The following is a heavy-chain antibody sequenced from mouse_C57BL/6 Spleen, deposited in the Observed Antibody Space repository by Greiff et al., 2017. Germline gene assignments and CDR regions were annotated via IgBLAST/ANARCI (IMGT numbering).Heavy chain of an antibody. V-gene: IGHV1-81*01. J-gene: IGHJ4*01. CDR2: IYPRSGNT. D-gene: IGHD2-1*01. CDR1: GYTFTSYG. CDR3: ARGGGNYDAMDY. Sequence: QVQLQQSGAELARPGASVKLSCKASGYTFTSYGISWVKQRTGQGLEWIGEIYPRSGNTYYNEKFKGKATLTADKSSSTAYMELRSLTSEDSAVSFCARGGGNYDAMDYWGQGTSVTVSS.